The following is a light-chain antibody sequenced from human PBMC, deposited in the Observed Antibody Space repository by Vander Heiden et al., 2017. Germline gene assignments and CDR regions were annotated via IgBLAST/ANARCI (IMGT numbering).Light chain of an antibody. CDR3: QQSSTAPLT. CDR2: WAS. V-gene: IGKV4-1*01. J-gene: IGKJ4*01. Sequence: DIVMTQSPDYLAVSLGERATINCNSSQSVLSSSNNKNYLAWYQQIPGQPPKLLINWASTRESGVPDRFSGSGSGTDFTLTISSLQAEDVAVYYCQQSSTAPLTFGGGTKVEIK. CDR1: QSVLSSSNNKNY.